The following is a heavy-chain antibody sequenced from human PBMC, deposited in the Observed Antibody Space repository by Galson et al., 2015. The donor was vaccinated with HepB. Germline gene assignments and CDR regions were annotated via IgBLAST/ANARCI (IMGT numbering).Heavy chain of an antibody. CDR3: AAVPYDSSGYYDDY. D-gene: IGHD3-22*01. J-gene: IGHJ4*02. V-gene: IGHV1-18*04. Sequence: SVKVSCKASGYTFTSYGISWVRQAPGQGLEWMGWISAYNGNTNYAQKLQGRVTMTTDTSTSTAYMELRSLRSDDTAVYYCAAVPYDSSGYYDDYWGQGTLVTVSS. CDR1: GYTFTSYG. CDR2: ISAYNGNT.